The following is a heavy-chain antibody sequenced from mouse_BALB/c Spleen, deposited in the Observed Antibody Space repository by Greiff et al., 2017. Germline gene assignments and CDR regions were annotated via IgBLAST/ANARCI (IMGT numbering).Heavy chain of an antibody. CDR3: ARSENYYGGDFDV. Sequence: EVQLQESGPGLVKPSQSLSLTCTVTGYSITSDYAWNWIRQFPGNKLEWMGYISYSGSTSYNPSLKSRISITRDTSKNQFFLQLNSVTTEDTATYYCARSENYYGGDFDVWGAGTTVTVSS. J-gene: IGHJ1*01. CDR1: GYSITSDYA. V-gene: IGHV3-2*02. D-gene: IGHD1-1*02. CDR2: ISYSGST.